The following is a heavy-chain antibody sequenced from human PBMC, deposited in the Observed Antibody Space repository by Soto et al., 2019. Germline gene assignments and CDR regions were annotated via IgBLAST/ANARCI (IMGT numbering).Heavy chain of an antibody. CDR2: ITSSAGNT. Sequence: EVQLLESGGGLVQPGGSLRLSCAASGFTFNTYGMTWVRQAPGKGLEWVSGITSSAGNTYHADSVKGRLTISRDNPKNALYLQMNSLRDEDTAVYYCAIVVLVAAIRFYFDDWGQGALVTVSS. CDR3: AIVVLVAAIRFYFDD. D-gene: IGHD2-15*01. V-gene: IGHV3-23*01. CDR1: GFTFNTYG. J-gene: IGHJ4*02.